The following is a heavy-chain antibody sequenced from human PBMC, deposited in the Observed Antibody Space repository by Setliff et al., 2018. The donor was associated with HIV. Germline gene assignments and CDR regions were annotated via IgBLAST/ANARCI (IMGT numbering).Heavy chain of an antibody. J-gene: IGHJ3*02. V-gene: IGHV5-10-1*01. D-gene: IGHD6-13*01. CDR3: ARHRHTAAGTLDAFDI. CDR1: GYSFTSYY. Sequence: PGESLKISCKGSGYSFTSYYISWVRQMPGKGLEWMGKIDPSDSYTDYSPSFQGHVTISVDRSINTAYLQWSTLKASDTAIYYCARHRHTAAGTLDAFDIWGQGTVVTVSS. CDR2: IDPSDSYT.